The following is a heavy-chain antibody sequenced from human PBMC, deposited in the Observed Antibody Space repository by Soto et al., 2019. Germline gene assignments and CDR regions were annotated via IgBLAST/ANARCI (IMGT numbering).Heavy chain of an antibody. D-gene: IGHD3-3*01. CDR1: GFTFSSYG. CDR2: ISYDGSNK. V-gene: IGHV3-30*18. Sequence: GGSLRLSCAASGFTFSSYGMHWVRQAPGKGLEWVAVISYDGSNKYYADSVKGRFTISRDNSKNTLYLQMNSLRAEDTAVYYCAKLPGGMEWLLYRIEDYYYGMDVWGQGTTVTVSS. CDR3: AKLPGGMEWLLYRIEDYYYGMDV. J-gene: IGHJ6*02.